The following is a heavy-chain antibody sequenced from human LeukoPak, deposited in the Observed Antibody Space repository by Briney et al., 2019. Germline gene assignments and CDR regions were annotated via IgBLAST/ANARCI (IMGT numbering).Heavy chain of an antibody. CDR1: GCSITSYC. J-gene: IGHJ4*02. Sequence: SETLSLTCTVSGCSITSYCWSWIRQPAGKGLEWIGRIHTSGSTNYNPSLKSRVTMSVDTSKNQFSLKLSSVTAADTAVHFCARDRYYYDSSGYSLFDYWGQGTLVTVSS. D-gene: IGHD3-22*01. CDR2: IHTSGST. CDR3: ARDRYYYDSSGYSLFDY. V-gene: IGHV4-4*07.